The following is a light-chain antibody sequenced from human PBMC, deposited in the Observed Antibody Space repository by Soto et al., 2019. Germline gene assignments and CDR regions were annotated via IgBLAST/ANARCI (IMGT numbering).Light chain of an antibody. CDR2: AAS. J-gene: IGKJ1*01. CDR3: QHSTTWT. CDR1: QGISTY. V-gene: IGKV1-39*01. Sequence: DIQMTQSPSSQSASVGDRVTITCRASQGISTYLNWYQQKPGKAPKLLIYAASSLQSGVPSRFSGSGSETDFTLTISSLQPEDFATYSCQHSTTWTFGQGTKVDIK.